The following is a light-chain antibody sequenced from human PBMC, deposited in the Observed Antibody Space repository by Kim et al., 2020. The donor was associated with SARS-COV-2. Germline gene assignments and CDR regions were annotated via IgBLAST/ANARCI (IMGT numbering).Light chain of an antibody. CDR1: STDVGAYNY. CDR3: CSYAGRYSWV. J-gene: IGLJ3*02. Sequence: GQSVTISCTGTSTDVGAYNYVSWNQQHPGKAPKLLIFDVNRRPSGVPDRFSASKSGNTASLTISGLQAEDEADYYCCSYAGRYSWVFGGGTKLTVL. V-gene: IGLV2-11*01. CDR2: DVN.